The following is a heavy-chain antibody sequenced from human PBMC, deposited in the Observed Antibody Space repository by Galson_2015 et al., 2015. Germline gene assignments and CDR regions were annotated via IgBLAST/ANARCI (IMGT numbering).Heavy chain of an antibody. CDR3: ARDYYDFWSGYYSPFDY. V-gene: IGHV1-3*01. CDR1: GYTFTSYA. CDR2: INAGNGNT. Sequence: SVKVSCKASGYTFTSYAMHWVRQAPGQRLEWMGWINAGNGNTKYSQKFQGRVTITRDTSASTAYMELSSLRSEDTAVYYCARDYYDFWSGYYSPFDYWGQGTLVTVSS. D-gene: IGHD3-3*01. J-gene: IGHJ4*02.